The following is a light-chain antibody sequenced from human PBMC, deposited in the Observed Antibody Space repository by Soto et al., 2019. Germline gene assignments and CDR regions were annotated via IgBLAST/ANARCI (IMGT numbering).Light chain of an antibody. Sequence: DIQMTQSPSTLSASVGDRVTITCPASQSISSWLAWYQQKPGTAPKLLIYKASTLQSGVPSRFRGSGSGTEFTLTISSLQPDDSATYYCQQYNDNWTFGQGTKV. V-gene: IGKV1-5*03. J-gene: IGKJ1*01. CDR2: KAS. CDR1: QSISSW. CDR3: QQYNDNWT.